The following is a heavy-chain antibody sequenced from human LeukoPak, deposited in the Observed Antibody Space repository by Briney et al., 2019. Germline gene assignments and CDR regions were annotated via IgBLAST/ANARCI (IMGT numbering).Heavy chain of an antibody. Sequence: GGSLRLSCVGSGFTFSSYALTWVRQAPGKGLEWVSSVGGSGDVTSYADSVKGRFSMSRDNSKNTLYLQMDSLRAEDTAMYYCGRDPNGNYVGAFDFWGQETLVTVSS. D-gene: IGHD4-17*01. V-gene: IGHV3-23*01. CDR3: GRDPNGNYVGAFDF. CDR1: GFTFSSYA. CDR2: VGGSGDVT. J-gene: IGHJ3*01.